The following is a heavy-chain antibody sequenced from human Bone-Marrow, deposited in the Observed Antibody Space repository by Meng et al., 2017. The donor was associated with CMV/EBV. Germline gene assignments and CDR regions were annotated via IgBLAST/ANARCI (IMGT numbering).Heavy chain of an antibody. D-gene: IGHD3-22*01. CDR2: ISGSGGST. J-gene: IGHJ4*02. CDR1: GFTFSNYA. V-gene: IGHV3-23*01. Sequence: GESLKISCTGSGFTFSNYAMSWVRQAPGKGLEWVSAISGSGGSTHNRDSAKGRFTISRDNSKNTLYLQMNSLRAEDTAVYYCAKVSQYYDSGGYIDYWGQGTLVTVSS. CDR3: AKVSQYYDSGGYIDY.